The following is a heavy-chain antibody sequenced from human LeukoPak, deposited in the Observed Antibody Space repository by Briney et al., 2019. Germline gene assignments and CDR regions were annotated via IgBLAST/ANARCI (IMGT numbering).Heavy chain of an antibody. CDR2: IYCSGST. V-gene: IGHV4-59*01. J-gene: IGHJ6*02. D-gene: IGHD3-22*01. Sequence: KPSETLTLTCTVSGGSISSYYWSWIRQPPGKGLEWIGYIYCSGSTNYNPSLKSRVTISVDTSKNQFSLKLSSVTAADTAVYYCATDSSGYPYYYYGMDVWGQGTTVTVSS. CDR3: ATDSSGYPYYYYGMDV. CDR1: GGSISSYY.